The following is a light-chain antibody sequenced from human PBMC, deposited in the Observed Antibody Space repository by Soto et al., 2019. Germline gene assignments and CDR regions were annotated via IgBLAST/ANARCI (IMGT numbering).Light chain of an antibody. CDR3: CSYTRTTTLHVV. CDR1: SSDIGGYDY. V-gene: IGLV2-14*01. Sequence: QSALTQPASVSGSPGQSITISCTGTSSDIGGYDYVSWYQQHPGKAPRLTIYEGTRRPSGVSNRFSGSKSGNTASLTISGLQAEDEAVYYCCSYTRTTTLHVVFGGGTKVTVL. CDR2: EGT. J-gene: IGLJ2*01.